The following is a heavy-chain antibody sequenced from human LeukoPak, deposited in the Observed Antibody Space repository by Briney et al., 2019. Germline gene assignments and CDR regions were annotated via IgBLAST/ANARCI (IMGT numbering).Heavy chain of an antibody. Sequence: PGGSLRLSCQASGFTFSNYAMTWVRQAPGKGLEWVSSISATGGSTYYADSVKGRFTISRDISKNTLYLQMNSLRAGDTALYYCAKDRRDYGDYHHFDHWGQGTLVTVSS. CDR2: ISATGGST. CDR1: GFTFSNYA. D-gene: IGHD4-17*01. V-gene: IGHV3-23*01. CDR3: AKDRRDYGDYHHFDH. J-gene: IGHJ4*02.